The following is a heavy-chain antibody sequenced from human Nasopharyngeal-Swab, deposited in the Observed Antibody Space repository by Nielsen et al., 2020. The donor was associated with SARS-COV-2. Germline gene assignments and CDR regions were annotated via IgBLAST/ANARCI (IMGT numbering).Heavy chain of an antibody. CDR2: TRGDDGT. Sequence: GGSLRLSCAASGFKFDENTMHWVRHTPEKGLQWVSLTRGDDGTYYADSVKGRFTISRDNSKNTVYLQMDTLRGEDTAVYYCAGFGGYSYWGQGTLVTVSS. J-gene: IGHJ4*02. V-gene: IGHV3-43*01. CDR3: AGFGGYSY. CDR1: GFKFDENT. D-gene: IGHD5-12*01.